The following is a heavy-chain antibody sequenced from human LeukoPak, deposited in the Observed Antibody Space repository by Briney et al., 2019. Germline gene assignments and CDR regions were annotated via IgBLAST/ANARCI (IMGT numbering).Heavy chain of an antibody. CDR3: ARESRITGTTTSGFDI. Sequence: GGSLRLSCVASRFTLSNYWMSWVRQAPGKGLEWVANIKRDGRDKNSVDSVKGRFTISRDNAKNSMFLRMNSLRVEDTAVYYCARESRITGTTTSGFDIWGQGTMVTVSS. CDR1: RFTLSNYW. J-gene: IGHJ3*02. CDR2: IKRDGRDK. D-gene: IGHD1-14*01. V-gene: IGHV3-7*01.